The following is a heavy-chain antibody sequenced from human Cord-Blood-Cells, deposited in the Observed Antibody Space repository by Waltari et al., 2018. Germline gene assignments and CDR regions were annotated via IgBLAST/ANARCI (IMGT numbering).Heavy chain of an antibody. D-gene: IGHD5-18*01. V-gene: IGHV3-53*01. J-gene: IGHJ2*01. Sequence: YMSWVRQAPGKGLEWVSVIYSGGSTYYADSVKGRFTISRDNSKNTLYLQMNSLRAEDTAVYYCARVKGYRGYFDLWGRGTLVTVSS. CDR3: ARVKGYRGYFDL. CDR2: IYSGGST. CDR1: Y.